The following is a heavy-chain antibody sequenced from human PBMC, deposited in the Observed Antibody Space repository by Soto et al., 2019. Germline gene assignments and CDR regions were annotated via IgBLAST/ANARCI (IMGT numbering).Heavy chain of an antibody. J-gene: IGHJ6*02. Sequence: PGGSLRLSCAASGFTFSTYIMNWVRQAPGKGLEWISYITKSSRTIYYADSVKGRFTISRDNAKNSLYLQMNSLRAEDTAVYYCTRDHGYGYGMDVWGQGTTVTVSS. CDR3: TRDHGYGYGMDV. V-gene: IGHV3-48*01. CDR1: GFTFSTYI. D-gene: IGHD5-12*01. CDR2: ITKSSRTI.